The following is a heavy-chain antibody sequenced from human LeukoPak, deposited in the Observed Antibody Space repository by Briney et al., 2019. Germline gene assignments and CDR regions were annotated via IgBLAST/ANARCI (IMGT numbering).Heavy chain of an antibody. V-gene: IGHV1-69*04. Sequence: ASVKVSCKASGNTFSRYAMSWVRQAPGQGLEWLGRIDPILEATKYSPHLEGRVTITADKSTVTAYMELNSLRSDDTAVYYCAREGDVFGPFDSWGQGTRVTVSS. CDR1: GNTFSRYA. CDR2: IDPILEAT. J-gene: IGHJ4*02. D-gene: IGHD3-16*01. CDR3: AREGDVFGPFDS.